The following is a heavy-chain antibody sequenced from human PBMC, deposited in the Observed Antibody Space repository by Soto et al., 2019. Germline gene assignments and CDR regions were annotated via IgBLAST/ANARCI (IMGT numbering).Heavy chain of an antibody. Sequence: GESLKISCKGSGYSFTSYWIGWVRQMPGKGLEWMGIIYPGDSDTRYSPSFQGQVTISADKSISTAYLQWSSLKASDTAMYYCARQSIAAAGTFLYYGMDVWGQGTTVTVSS. CDR2: IYPGDSDT. J-gene: IGHJ6*02. V-gene: IGHV5-51*01. CDR3: ARQSIAAAGTFLYYGMDV. CDR1: GYSFTSYW. D-gene: IGHD6-13*01.